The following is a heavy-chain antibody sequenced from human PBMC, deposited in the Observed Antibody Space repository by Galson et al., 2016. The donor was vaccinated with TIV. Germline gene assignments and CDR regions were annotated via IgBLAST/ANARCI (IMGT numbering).Heavy chain of an antibody. V-gene: IGHV3-33*01. Sequence: SLRLSCAASGFTFSSFGMHWVRQAPGKGLEWVAVIWYDGTNTHYADSVKGRVTISKDNSENTLNLQMNTLRAEDTAVYYWARTGANTLYSGGSGGDDGFDFWGQGTMVTVSS. J-gene: IGHJ3*01. CDR2: IWYDGTNT. CDR1: GFTFSSFG. D-gene: IGHD1-26*01. CDR3: ARTGANTLYSGGSGGDDGFDF.